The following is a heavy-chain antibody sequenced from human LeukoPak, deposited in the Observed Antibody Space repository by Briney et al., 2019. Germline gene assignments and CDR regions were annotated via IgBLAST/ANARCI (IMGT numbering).Heavy chain of an antibody. CDR3: ARTPDPIAVAGIDFDY. D-gene: IGHD6-19*01. J-gene: IGHJ4*02. Sequence: ASVKVSCKASGYTFTSYGISWVRQAPGQGLEWMGWMNPNSGNTGYAQKFQGRVTMTRNTSISTAYMELSSLRSEDTAVYYCARTPDPIAVAGIDFDYWGQGTLVTVSS. CDR2: MNPNSGNT. CDR1: GYTFTSYG. V-gene: IGHV1-8*02.